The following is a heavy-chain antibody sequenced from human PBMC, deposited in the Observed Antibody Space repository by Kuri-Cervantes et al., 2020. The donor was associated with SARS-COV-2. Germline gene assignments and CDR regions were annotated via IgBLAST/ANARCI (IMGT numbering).Heavy chain of an antibody. CDR2: ISSSSSTI. Sequence: GESLKISCAASGFTFSSYSMNWVRQAPGKGLEWVSYISSSSSTIYYADSVKGRFTISRDNAKNSLYLQMNSLRAEDTAVYYCARGHGGWGYYYYGMDVWGQGTTVTVSS. J-gene: IGHJ6*02. V-gene: IGHV3-48*01. D-gene: IGHD6-19*01. CDR1: GFTFSSYS. CDR3: ARGHGGWGYYYYGMDV.